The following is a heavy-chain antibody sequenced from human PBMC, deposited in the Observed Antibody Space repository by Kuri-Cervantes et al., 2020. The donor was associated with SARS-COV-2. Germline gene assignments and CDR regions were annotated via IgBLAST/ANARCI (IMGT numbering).Heavy chain of an antibody. V-gene: IGHV4-30-2*01. D-gene: IGHD3-3*01. CDR1: GGSISSGGYS. Sequence: SQTLSLTCAVSGGSISSGGYSWSWIRQPPGKGLEWIGYIYHSGSTYYNPSLKSRVTISVDRSKNQFSLKLSSVTAADTAVYYCASQILWSGHLGAFDYWGQGTLVTVSS. CDR3: ASQILWSGHLGAFDY. CDR2: IYHSGST. J-gene: IGHJ4*02.